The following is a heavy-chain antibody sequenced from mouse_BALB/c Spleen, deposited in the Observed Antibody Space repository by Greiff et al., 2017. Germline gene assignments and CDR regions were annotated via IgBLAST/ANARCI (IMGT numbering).Heavy chain of an antibody. V-gene: IGHV14-1*02. CDR3: ARITPVVGGDY. CDR2: IDPENGNT. D-gene: IGHD1-1*01. CDR1: GFNIKDYY. Sequence: EVQLQQSGAELVRPGALVKLSCKASGFNIKDYYMHWVKQRPEQGLEWIGWIDPENGNTIYDPKFQGKASITADTSSNTAYLQLSSLTSEDTAVYYCARITPVVGGDYWGQGTTLTVSS. J-gene: IGHJ2*01.